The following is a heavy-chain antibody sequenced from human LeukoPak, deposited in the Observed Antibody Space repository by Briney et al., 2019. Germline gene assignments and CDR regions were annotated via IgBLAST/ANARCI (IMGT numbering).Heavy chain of an antibody. CDR1: GFTFDDYA. CDR3: AKEIGYCSGGSCYGPFDY. D-gene: IGHD2-15*01. Sequence: GGSLRLSCAASGFTFDDYAMHWVRQAPGKGLEWVSGISWSSGSIGYADSVKGRFTISKDNAKNSLYLQMNSLRAEDTALYYCAKEIGYCSGGSCYGPFDYWGQGTLVTVSS. J-gene: IGHJ4*02. CDR2: ISWSSGSI. V-gene: IGHV3-9*01.